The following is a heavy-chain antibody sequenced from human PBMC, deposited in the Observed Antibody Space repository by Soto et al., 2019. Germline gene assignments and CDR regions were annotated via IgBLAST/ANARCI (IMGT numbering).Heavy chain of an antibody. D-gene: IGHD3-9*01. V-gene: IGHV3-21*01. Sequence: GKGLEWVSSISSSSSYIYYADSVKGRFTISRDNAKNALYLQMNSLRAEDTAVYYFFIVQAADGIRYTVPVSAFLLNRSFDL. CDR3: FIVQAADGIRYTVPVSAFLLNRSFDL. J-gene: IGHJ2*01. CDR2: ISSSSSYI.